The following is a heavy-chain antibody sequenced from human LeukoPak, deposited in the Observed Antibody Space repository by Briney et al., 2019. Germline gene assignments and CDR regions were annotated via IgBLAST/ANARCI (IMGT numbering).Heavy chain of an antibody. CDR2: IYYSGST. D-gene: IGHD5-12*01. V-gene: IGHV4-61*08. Sequence: PSETLSLTCTVSGGSISSSGYYWSWIRQPPGKGLEWVGYIYYSGSTNYNPSLKSRVTISVDTSKNQFSLKLSSVTAADTAVYYRARGLRIDIWFDPWGQGTLVTASS. J-gene: IGHJ5*02. CDR1: GGSISSSGYY. CDR3: ARGLRIDIWFDP.